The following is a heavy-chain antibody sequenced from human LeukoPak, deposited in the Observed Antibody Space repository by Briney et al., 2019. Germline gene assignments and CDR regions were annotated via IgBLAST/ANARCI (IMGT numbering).Heavy chain of an antibody. D-gene: IGHD3-10*01. CDR2: ISSSSSTI. V-gene: IGHV3-48*04. J-gene: IGHJ4*02. CDR1: GFTFSSYS. CDR3: ARDNYYGSGSYLY. Sequence: GGSLRLSCAASGFTFSSYSMNWVRQAPGKGLEWVSYISSSSSTIYYADSVKGRFTISRDNAKNSLYLQLNSLRAEDTAVYYCARDNYYGSGSYLYWGQGTLVTVSS.